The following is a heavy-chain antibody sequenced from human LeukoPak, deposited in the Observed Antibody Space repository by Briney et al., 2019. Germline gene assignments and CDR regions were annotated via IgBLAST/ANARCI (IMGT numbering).Heavy chain of an antibody. Sequence: SETLSLTCTVSGASTTSHHWSWVRQPAGKGLEWIGRIHTSGDAKYTLSLRSRVTMSVDASKNQFSLKLPSVTAADTAIYYCVRDKPFGGTSGYFDYWGQGTLVTVSS. CDR2: IHTSGDA. D-gene: IGHD1-1*01. V-gene: IGHV4-4*07. J-gene: IGHJ4*02. CDR1: GASTTSHH. CDR3: VRDKPFGGTSGYFDY.